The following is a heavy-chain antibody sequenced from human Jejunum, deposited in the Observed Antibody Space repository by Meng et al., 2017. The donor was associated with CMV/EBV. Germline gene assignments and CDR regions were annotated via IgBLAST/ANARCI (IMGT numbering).Heavy chain of an antibody. Sequence: QVQLGQSGAEVKKPGTSVKVSCKASGYSFSGHFMDWVRQAPGQGLEWMGWINTNTGGTNYAQKFQGRVTMTRDTSSNTVYMELSSLTSDDSAVYYCSRTTGRGLDFDYWGQGTLVTV. D-gene: IGHD1-14*01. CDR3: SRTTGRGLDFDY. CDR1: GYSFSGHF. J-gene: IGHJ4*02. V-gene: IGHV1-2*02. CDR2: INTNTGGT.